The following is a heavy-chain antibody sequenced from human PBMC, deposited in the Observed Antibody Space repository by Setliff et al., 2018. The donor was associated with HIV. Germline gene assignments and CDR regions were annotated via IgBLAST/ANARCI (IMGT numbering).Heavy chain of an antibody. V-gene: IGHV4-59*01. CDR1: GNSIGDYY. Sequence: SETLSLTCTVSGNSIGDYYWNWIRQPAGKGLEWIGNVYYTGSTNYNPSLKSRITISIDTSKSQFSLKLTSVSAADTAVYYCARDSGGYNYGFAVGSFDYWGQGALVTVSS. CDR3: ARDSGGYNYGFAVGSFDY. D-gene: IGHD5-18*01. CDR2: VYYTGST. J-gene: IGHJ4*02.